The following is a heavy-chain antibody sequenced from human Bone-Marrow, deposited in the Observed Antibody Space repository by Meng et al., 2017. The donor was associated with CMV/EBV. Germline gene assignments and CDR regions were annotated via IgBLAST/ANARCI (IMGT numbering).Heavy chain of an antibody. Sequence: GESLKISCKGSGYSFTSYWIGWVRQMPEKGLEWMGIIYPGDSDARYSPSFQGQVTISADKSISTPYLQWSSLKASDTAMYYCARLSCSSTSCYSAWFDPWGQGTLVTVSS. CDR2: IYPGDSDA. CDR1: GYSFTSYW. D-gene: IGHD2-2*01. J-gene: IGHJ5*02. V-gene: IGHV5-51*01. CDR3: ARLSCSSTSCYSAWFDP.